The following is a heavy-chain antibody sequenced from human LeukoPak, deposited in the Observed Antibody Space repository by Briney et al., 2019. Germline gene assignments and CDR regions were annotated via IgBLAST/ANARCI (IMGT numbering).Heavy chain of an antibody. J-gene: IGHJ6*02. CDR2: IYPGDSDT. V-gene: IGHV5-51*01. D-gene: IGHD6-19*01. CDR1: GYSFTSYW. Sequence: GQSLNNSCKGSGYSFTSYWIGWVRQMPGKGLEWMGIIYPGDSDTGYSPSFQGQVTISADKSISTAYLQWSSLKASDTAMYYCARRGAVAGTRVYYYYGMDVWGQGATVNVSS. CDR3: ARRGAVAGTRVYYYYGMDV.